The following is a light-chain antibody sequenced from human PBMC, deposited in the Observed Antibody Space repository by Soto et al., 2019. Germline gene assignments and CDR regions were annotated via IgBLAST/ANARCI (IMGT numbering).Light chain of an antibody. CDR1: SSNIGAGYD. Sequence: QSVRTQPPSVSGAPGQRVTISCAGGSSNIGAGYDVHWYQHIPGTAPKLLIYINTNRPSGVPDRFSGSRSGPSASLAITGLQAQDEAVYFCQSYDSTLKTYVFGSGTKAPS. CDR3: QSYDSTLKTYV. J-gene: IGLJ1*01. V-gene: IGLV1-40*01. CDR2: INT.